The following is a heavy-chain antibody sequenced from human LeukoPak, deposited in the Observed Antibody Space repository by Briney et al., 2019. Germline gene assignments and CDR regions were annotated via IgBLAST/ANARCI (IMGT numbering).Heavy chain of an antibody. Sequence: AGGSLRLSCVALEFSFETYWMSWVRQAPGKGPEWVANINEDGSEKHYVGSVRGRFTISRDNADDSLHPQMNSLRPEDMAVYYCARGETMDVWGKGTTVTVSS. V-gene: IGHV3-7*01. CDR3: ARGETMDV. CDR2: INEDGSEK. J-gene: IGHJ6*03. CDR1: EFSFETYW. D-gene: IGHD5-24*01.